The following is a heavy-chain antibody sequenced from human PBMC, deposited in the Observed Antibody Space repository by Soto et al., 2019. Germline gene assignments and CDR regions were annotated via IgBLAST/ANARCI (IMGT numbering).Heavy chain of an antibody. J-gene: IGHJ6*02. CDR2: IKSKGGGGTA. V-gene: IGHV3-15*07. Sequence: EVQLVESGGGLVTPGGSLTLSCAASGFSFSPAWMNWVRQAPGKGLEWVGLIKSKGGGGTADYAAPVKGRFIISRVDSNNTIYLQMCSLKLEDTALYYCIWQQDFYYGRAVWGQGTTVTVSS. CDR3: IWQQDFYYGRAV. CDR1: GFSFSPAW.